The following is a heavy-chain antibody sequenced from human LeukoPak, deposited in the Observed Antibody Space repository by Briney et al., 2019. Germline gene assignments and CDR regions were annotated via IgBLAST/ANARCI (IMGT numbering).Heavy chain of an antibody. J-gene: IGHJ6*02. CDR2: IYYSGST. CDR3: ARDQRVYYYDSSGPEYYYYYYGMDV. D-gene: IGHD3-22*01. Sequence: SETLSLTCTVSGGSVSSGSYYWSWIRQPPGKGLEWMGYIYYSGSTNYNPSLKSRVTISVDTSKNQFSLKLSSVTAADTAVYYCARDQRVYYYDSSGPEYYYYYYGMDVWGQGTTVTVSS. CDR1: GGSVSSGSYY. V-gene: IGHV4-61*01.